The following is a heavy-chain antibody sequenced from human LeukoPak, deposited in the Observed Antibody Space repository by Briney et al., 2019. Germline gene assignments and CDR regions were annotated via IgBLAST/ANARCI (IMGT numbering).Heavy chain of an antibody. V-gene: IGHV4-30-2*01. J-gene: IGHJ5*02. CDR3: AREAQDEIDRWFDP. D-gene: IGHD2-15*01. CDR2: IYHSGST. Sequence: KPSQTLSLTCAVPGGSIRSGGYSWSWIRQPTGKGLKWIGYIYHSGSTYYNPSLKSRVPISVDRSKHQFSLTLSSVTAADTAVYFCAREAQDEIDRWFDPWGQGTLVTVSS. CDR1: GGSIRSGGYS.